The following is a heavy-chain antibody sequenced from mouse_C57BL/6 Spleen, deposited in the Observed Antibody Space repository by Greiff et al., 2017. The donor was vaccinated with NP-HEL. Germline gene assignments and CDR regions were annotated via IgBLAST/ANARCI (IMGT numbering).Heavy chain of an antibody. J-gene: IGHJ3*01. V-gene: IGHV3-6*01. CDR3: ARKDSNYRAWFAY. CDR2: ISYDGSN. CDR1: GYSITSGYY. Sequence: EVQLQESGPGLVKPSQSLSLTCSVTGYSITSGYYWNWIRQFPGNKLEWMGYISYDGSNNYNPSLKNRISITRDTSKNQFFLKLNSVTTEDTATYYCARKDSNYRAWFAYWGQGTLVTVSA. D-gene: IGHD2-5*01.